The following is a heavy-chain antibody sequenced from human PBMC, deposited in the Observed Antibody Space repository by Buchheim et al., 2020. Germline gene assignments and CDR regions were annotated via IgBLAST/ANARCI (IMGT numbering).Heavy chain of an antibody. CDR1: GDSISGSDEY. CDR3: ARGMNHYDSTPPWFDP. Sequence: QVQLQESGPGLVKPSETLSLTCTVSGDSISGSDEYWSWLRQPPGEGLEWIAYIYHSGTTYYNPSLGSRIVISVETSKNQFSLKLSSVTAADTAVYYCARGMNHYDSTPPWFDPWGRGTL. V-gene: IGHV4-30-4*01. CDR2: IYHSGTT. J-gene: IGHJ5*02. D-gene: IGHD3-22*01.